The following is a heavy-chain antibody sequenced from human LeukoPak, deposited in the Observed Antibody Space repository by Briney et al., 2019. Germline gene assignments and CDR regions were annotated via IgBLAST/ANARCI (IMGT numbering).Heavy chain of an antibody. J-gene: IGHJ5*02. Sequence: PSETLSLTCAVSGGSISSGGYSWSWIRQPPGKGLEWIGYIYHSGSTYYNPSLKSRVTISVDRSKNQFSLKLSSVTAADTAVYYCLREDGPWGLGTLVTVSS. V-gene: IGHV4-30-2*01. D-gene: IGHD4-17*01. CDR1: GGSISSGGYS. CDR2: IYHSGST. CDR3: LREDGP.